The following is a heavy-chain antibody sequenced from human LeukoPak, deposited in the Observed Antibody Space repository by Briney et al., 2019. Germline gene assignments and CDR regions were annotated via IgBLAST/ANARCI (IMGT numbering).Heavy chain of an antibody. CDR3: ARGTYYEVMDV. CDR2: ISYDGSNK. Sequence: GGSLRLSCAASGFTLSSYAMHWVRQAPGKGLEWVAVISYDGSNKYYADSVKGRFTISRDNSKNTLYLQMNSLRAEDTAVYYCARGTYYEVMDVWGQGTTVTVSS. J-gene: IGHJ6*02. V-gene: IGHV3-30-3*01. CDR1: GFTLSSYA.